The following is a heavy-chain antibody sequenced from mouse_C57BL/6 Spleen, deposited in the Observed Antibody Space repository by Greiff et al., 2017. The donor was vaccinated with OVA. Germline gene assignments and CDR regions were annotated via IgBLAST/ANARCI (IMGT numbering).Heavy chain of an antibody. J-gene: IGHJ2*01. CDR1: GYTFTSYW. CDR2: IYPGNSDT. Sequence: EVQLQQSGAVLARPGASVKMSCKTSGYTFTSYWMHWVKQRPGQGLEWIGAIYPGNSDTSYNQKFKGKAKLTAVTSASTAYMELSSLTNEDSAVYYCSNSNDERDYFDYWGQGTTLTVSS. V-gene: IGHV1-5*01. D-gene: IGHD2-12*01. CDR3: SNSNDERDYFDY.